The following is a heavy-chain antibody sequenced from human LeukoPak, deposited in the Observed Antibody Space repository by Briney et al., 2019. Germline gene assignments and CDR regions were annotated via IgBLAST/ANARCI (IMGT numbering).Heavy chain of an antibody. Sequence: RGSLRLSCAASGFTFSSYAMSWVRQAPGKGLEWASAISGSGGSTYYADSVKGRFTISRDNSKNTLYLQMNSLRAEDTAVYYCAKDLTIVVVPRRTVDPWGQGTLVTVSS. CDR1: GFTFSSYA. CDR3: AKDLTIVVVPRRTVDP. V-gene: IGHV3-23*01. D-gene: IGHD2-15*01. J-gene: IGHJ5*02. CDR2: ISGSGGST.